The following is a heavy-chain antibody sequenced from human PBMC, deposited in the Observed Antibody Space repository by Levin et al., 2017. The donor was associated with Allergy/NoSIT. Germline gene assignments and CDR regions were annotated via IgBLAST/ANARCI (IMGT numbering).Heavy chain of an antibody. V-gene: IGHV3-30-3*01. CDR2: FSYDGYNK. Sequence: GESLKISCAASGFTFSSYSMHWVRQAPGEGLEWVTVFSYDGYNKYYADSVKGRFTISRDNSKNTLYLQMNSLRPEDTARYYCARPRSGAAVYYGDVWGKGTTVTVS. CDR1: GFTFSSYS. D-gene: IGHD6-25*01. CDR3: ARPRSGAAVYYGDV. J-gene: IGHJ6*03.